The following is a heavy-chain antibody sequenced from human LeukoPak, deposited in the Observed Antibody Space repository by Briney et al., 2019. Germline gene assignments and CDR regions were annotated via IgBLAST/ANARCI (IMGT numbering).Heavy chain of an antibody. D-gene: IGHD5-12*01. CDR3: AKDRGQKNYYYGMDV. CDR2: INSGGGPI. V-gene: IGHV3-11*04. Sequence: GGSLRLSCATSGFIFSDYYMTWIRQAPGRGLEWVAYINSGGGPIYYAVSVRGRFTISRDNAKNSLYLQMNSLRAEDTAVYYCAKDRGQKNYYYGMDVWGQGTTVTVSS. CDR1: GFIFSDYY. J-gene: IGHJ6*02.